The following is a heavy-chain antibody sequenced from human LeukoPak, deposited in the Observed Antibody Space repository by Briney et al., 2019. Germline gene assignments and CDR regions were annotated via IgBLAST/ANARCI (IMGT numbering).Heavy chain of an antibody. CDR2: INGAGDNT. Sequence: GGSLRLSCSASGYTFSSHGLTWVRQAPGKGLEWVSTINGAGDNTRYAETVKGRFAISRDNSKNTLYLHMSDLRAEDTAIYYCAKVTVCFGRYFDFWGQGTPVTVSS. V-gene: IGHV3-23*01. CDR1: GYTFSSHG. D-gene: IGHD3-16*01. J-gene: IGHJ4*02. CDR3: AKVTVCFGRYFDF.